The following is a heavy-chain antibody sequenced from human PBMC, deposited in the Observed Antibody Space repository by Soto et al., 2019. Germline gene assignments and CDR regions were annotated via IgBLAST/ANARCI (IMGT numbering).Heavy chain of an antibody. J-gene: IGHJ4*02. D-gene: IGHD3-3*01. CDR2: ISSSSSYI. V-gene: IGHV3-11*06. CDR1: GFTFSDYY. CDR3: ARDLYDFWSGYFPNFFDY. Sequence: GGSLRLSYAASGFTFSDYYMSWIRQAPGKGLEWVSSISSSSSYIYYADSAKGRFTTSRDNAKNSLYLQMNSLRAEDTAVYYCARDLYDFWSGYFPNFFDYWGQGTLVTVSS.